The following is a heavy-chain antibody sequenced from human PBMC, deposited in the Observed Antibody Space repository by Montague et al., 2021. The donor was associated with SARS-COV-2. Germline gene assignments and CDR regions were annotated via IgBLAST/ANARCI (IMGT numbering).Heavy chain of an antibody. D-gene: IGHD3-22*01. J-gene: IGHJ3*02. V-gene: IGHV4-39*01. CDR3: ARFPTSYYYDSKAAPATPDAFDI. CDR2: IYYSWST. Sequence: SETLSLTCTVSGGSISSSSYYWGWIRQPPGKGLEWIGSIYYSWSTYYNPSLKSRVTISVDTSKNQFSLKLSSVTAADTAVYYCARFPTSYYYDSKAAPATPDAFDIWGQGTMVTVSS. CDR1: GGSISSSSYY.